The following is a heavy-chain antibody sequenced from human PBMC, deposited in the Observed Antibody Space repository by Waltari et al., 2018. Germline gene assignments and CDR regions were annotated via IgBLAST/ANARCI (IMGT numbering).Heavy chain of an antibody. Sequence: QMRLQQWGAGLLKPSETLSLTCAVYGTSFSGYYWSWIRQPPGKGLEWIGEINHSGSTNYNPSLKSRVTISVDTSKNQFSLKLSSVTAADTAVYYCARSYNSGTFTWFDPWGQGTLVTVSS. J-gene: IGHJ5*02. V-gene: IGHV4-34*01. CDR3: ARSYNSGTFTWFDP. CDR1: GTSFSGYY. D-gene: IGHD1-20*01. CDR2: INHSGST.